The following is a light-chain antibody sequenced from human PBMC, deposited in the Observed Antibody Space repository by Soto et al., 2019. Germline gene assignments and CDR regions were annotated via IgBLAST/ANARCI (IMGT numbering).Light chain of an antibody. V-gene: IGKV3-11*01. J-gene: IGKJ5*01. CDR1: QSVSRY. Sequence: QYPTTLSVSPGESATLFGRASQSVSRYLAWYQQKPGQAPRLLIYDASNRATGIPARFSGSGSGTDFSLTISSLENEAVAVYYCQQRSNWLTFGQGTRLEIK. CDR2: DAS. CDR3: QQRSNWLT.